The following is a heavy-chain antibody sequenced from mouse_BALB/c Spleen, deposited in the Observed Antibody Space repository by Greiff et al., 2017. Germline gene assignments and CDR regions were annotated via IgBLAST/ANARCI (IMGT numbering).Heavy chain of an antibody. D-gene: IGHD1-1*01. Sequence: DVQLQESGPGLVKPSQSLSLTCTVTGYSITSDYAWNWIRQFPGNKLEWMGYISYSGSTSYNPSLKSRISITRDTSKNQFFLQLNSVTTEDTATYYCARDLDYYGSSYGFAYWGQGTLVTVSA. CDR3: ARDLDYYGSSYGFAY. CDR2: ISYSGST. V-gene: IGHV3-2*02. J-gene: IGHJ3*01. CDR1: GYSITSDYA.